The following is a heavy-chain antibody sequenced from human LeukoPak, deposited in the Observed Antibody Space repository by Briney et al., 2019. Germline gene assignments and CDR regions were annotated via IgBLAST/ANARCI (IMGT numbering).Heavy chain of an antibody. CDR2: IYYSGST. CDR1: GGSISSSSYY. Sequence: SETLSLTCTVSGGSISSSSYYWGWIRQPPGKGLEWIGSIYYSGSTYYNPSLKSRVTISVDRSKNQFSLKLSSVTAADTAVYYCARQYDGSGTLAFDYWGQGTLVTVSS. V-gene: IGHV4-39*01. D-gene: IGHD3-10*01. J-gene: IGHJ4*02. CDR3: ARQYDGSGTLAFDY.